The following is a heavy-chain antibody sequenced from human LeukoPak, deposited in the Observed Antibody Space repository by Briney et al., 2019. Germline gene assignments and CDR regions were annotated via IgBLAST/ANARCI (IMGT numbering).Heavy chain of an antibody. CDR3: ARDSEHSSSFAFDI. CDR2: INQDGSEK. V-gene: IGHV3-7*01. Sequence: GESLRLSCAASGFTFRSHWMSWVRQAPGKGLEWVANINQDGSEKHYVDYVKGRFTISRDNAKNSLYLQMNSLRAEDTAMYYCARDSEHSSSFAFDIWGQGTMVTLSS. D-gene: IGHD6-13*01. J-gene: IGHJ3*02. CDR1: GFTFRSHW.